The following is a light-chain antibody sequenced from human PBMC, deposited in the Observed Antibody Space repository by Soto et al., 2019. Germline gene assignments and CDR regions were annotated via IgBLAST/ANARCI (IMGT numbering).Light chain of an antibody. V-gene: IGLV1-44*01. CDR3: AAWDDSLNGLV. CDR2: SAN. CDR1: RSNIGSNT. J-gene: IGLJ3*02. Sequence: QSVLTQPPTASGTPGQRGSISVSGSRSNIGSNTVNWYQQPPGTAPKLLIYSANPRPSGVPDRFSGSKSGTSASLAISGLQSEDEADYYCAAWDDSLNGLVFGGGTKLTVL.